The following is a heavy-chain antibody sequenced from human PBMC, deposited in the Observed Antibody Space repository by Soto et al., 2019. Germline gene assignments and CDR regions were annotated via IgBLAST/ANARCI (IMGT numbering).Heavy chain of an antibody. CDR1: GGSISSYY. Sequence: PSETLSLTCTASGGSISSYYWSWIRQPPGKGLEWIGYIYYSGSTNYNPSLKSRVTISVDTSKNQFSLKLSSVTAADTAVYYCARETRYYYYDSSGYYFQHWGQGTLVTVSS. V-gene: IGHV4-59*01. CDR3: ARETRYYYYDSSGYYFQH. D-gene: IGHD3-22*01. J-gene: IGHJ1*01. CDR2: IYYSGST.